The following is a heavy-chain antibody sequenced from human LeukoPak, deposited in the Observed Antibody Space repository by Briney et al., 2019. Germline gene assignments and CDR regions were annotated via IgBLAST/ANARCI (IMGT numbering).Heavy chain of an antibody. V-gene: IGHV4-59*11. J-gene: IGHJ6*03. CDR1: GGSISSHY. D-gene: IGHD3-3*01. Sequence: SETLSLTCTVSGGSISSHYWSWIRQPPGKGLEWIGYIYYSGSTNYNPSLKSRVTISVDTSKNQFSLRLSSVTAADTAVYYCARTYYDFWSGLSGYYYYLDVWGKGTTVTVSS. CDR2: IYYSGST. CDR3: ARTYYDFWSGLSGYYYYLDV.